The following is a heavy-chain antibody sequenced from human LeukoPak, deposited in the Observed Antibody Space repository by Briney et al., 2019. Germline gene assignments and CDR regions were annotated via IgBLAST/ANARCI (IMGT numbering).Heavy chain of an antibody. CDR1: AFTFSLYG. D-gene: IGHD2-15*01. CDR3: TSERSCSGRGCFLHGFEH. J-gene: IGHJ4*02. V-gene: IGHV3-74*01. CDR2: ISRVGRST. Sequence: GGSLRLSCAASAFTFSLYGMHGVRQAPGTGLEWVSRISRVGRSTIYADSVKGRFTISRDNAKNPLSLQMNSLRDEDTAVSYGTSERSCSGRGCFLHGFEHRGQGTLVTVSS.